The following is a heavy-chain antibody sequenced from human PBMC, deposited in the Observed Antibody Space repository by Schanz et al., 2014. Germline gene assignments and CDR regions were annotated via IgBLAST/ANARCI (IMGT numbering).Heavy chain of an antibody. V-gene: IGHV3-9*01. D-gene: IGHD6-13*01. J-gene: IGHJ4*02. CDR1: GFRFDDYA. Sequence: VQLVESGGGLVQPGRSLRLSCVASGFRFDDYAMHWVRQAPGKGLEWVSGMSWNAGSLGYGDSVKGRFTISRDNAKNSLYLQMNSLRAEDTAVYYCAKGTYTSSWSFDYWGQGTLITGSS. CDR2: MSWNAGSL. CDR3: AKGTYTSSWSFDY.